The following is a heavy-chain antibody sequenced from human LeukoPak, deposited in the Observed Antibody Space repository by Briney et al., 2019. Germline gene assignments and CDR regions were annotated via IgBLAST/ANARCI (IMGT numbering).Heavy chain of an antibody. CDR2: IKSKTDGGTT. J-gene: IGHJ3*02. D-gene: IGHD3-22*01. V-gene: IGHV3-15*01. Sequence: KPGGSLRLSCAASGFTFSTFAMIWVRQAPGKGLEWVGRIKSKTDGGTTDYAAPVKGRFTISRDDSKNTLYLQMNSLKTEDTAVYYRTTDRGDDSSGYPYDAFDIWGQGTMVTVSS. CDR3: TTDRGDDSSGYPYDAFDI. CDR1: GFTFSTFA.